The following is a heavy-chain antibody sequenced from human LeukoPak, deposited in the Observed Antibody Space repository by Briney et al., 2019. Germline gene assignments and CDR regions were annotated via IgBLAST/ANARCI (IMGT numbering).Heavy chain of an antibody. J-gene: IGHJ4*02. Sequence: SETLSLTCTVSGGSISSGDYYWSWIRQPPGKGLEWIGYIYYSGSTYYNLSLKSRVTISVDTSKNQFSLKLSSVTAADTAVYYCARHSRGSGSSPFDYWGQGTLVTVSS. D-gene: IGHD3-10*01. V-gene: IGHV4-30-4*01. CDR2: IYYSGST. CDR3: ARHSRGSGSSPFDY. CDR1: GGSISSGDYY.